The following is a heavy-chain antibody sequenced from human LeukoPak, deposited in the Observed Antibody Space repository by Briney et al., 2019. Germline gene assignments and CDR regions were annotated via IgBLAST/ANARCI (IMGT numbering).Heavy chain of an antibody. CDR1: GFTFSSYR. Sequence: PGGSLRLSCAASGFTFSSYRMHWVRQAPGKGLEWVAFIRYDGHNKYYADSVKGLFTISRYNSKNTLYLQMNSLRAEETAVYYCAKDHRAYCGGDCVDFDNWGQGTLVTVSS. V-gene: IGHV3-30*02. CDR3: AKDHRAYCGGDCVDFDN. D-gene: IGHD2-21*02. J-gene: IGHJ4*02. CDR2: IRYDGHNK.